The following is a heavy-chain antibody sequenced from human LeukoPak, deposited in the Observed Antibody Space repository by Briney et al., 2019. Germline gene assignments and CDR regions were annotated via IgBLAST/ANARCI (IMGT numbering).Heavy chain of an antibody. CDR1: GFTFSTYS. J-gene: IGHJ4*02. D-gene: IGHD3-10*01. CDR2: ITSSSSYI. Sequence: GGSLRLSCAAPGFTFSTYSMNWVRQAPGKGLEWVSSITSSSSYIYYADSVKGRFTISRDSSKNTMYLQMNSLRDEDTAVYYCARTSYYGSGTYYPVFDSWGQGTLVTVSS. V-gene: IGHV3-21*01. CDR3: ARTSYYGSGTYYPVFDS.